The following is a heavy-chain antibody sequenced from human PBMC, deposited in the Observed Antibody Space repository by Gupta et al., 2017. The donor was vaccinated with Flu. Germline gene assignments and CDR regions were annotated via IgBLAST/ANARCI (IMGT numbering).Heavy chain of an antibody. CDR2: IYYNGNT. CDR1: GAAINSGGYY. CDR3: ARGSVVTAATFGNFFDP. V-gene: IGHV4-31*03. D-gene: IGHD3-22*01. J-gene: IGHJ5*02. Sequence: QVQLQESGPGLVTPSQTLSLACSVSGAAINSGGYYWNWIRQYQGKGLEWIGYIYYNGNTYYNPSLKSRVSMSLDTSKNRFSLKLTSVTAADTAVYYCARGSVVTAATFGNFFDPWGQGTLVTVSS.